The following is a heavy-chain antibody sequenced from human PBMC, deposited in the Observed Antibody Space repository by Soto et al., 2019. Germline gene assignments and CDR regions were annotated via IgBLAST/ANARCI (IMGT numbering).Heavy chain of an antibody. CDR3: AVRGGYTTPFDY. Sequence: GGSLRLSCAASGFTFSSYSMNWVRQAPGKGLEWVSVIYPGGTTFYTDSVKGRFTISRDNSKNTLHLQMNGLRAEDTAVYYCAVRGGYTTPFDYWGQGTLVTVSS. CDR1: GFTFSSYS. J-gene: IGHJ4*02. D-gene: IGHD2-2*02. CDR2: IYPGGTT. V-gene: IGHV3-66*01.